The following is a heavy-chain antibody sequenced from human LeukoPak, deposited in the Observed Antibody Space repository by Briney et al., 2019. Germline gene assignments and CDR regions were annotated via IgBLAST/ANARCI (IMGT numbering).Heavy chain of an antibody. V-gene: IGHV3-30*02. D-gene: IGHD3-3*01. Sequence: GRSLRLSCAAAGFTFSNYGMHWVRQAPRKGLEWVAFIRTDGSSQYYADSVKGRFTISRDNSKNTLYLQMDSLRAEGSAVYYCARDGVAPIDYWGQGTLVTVSS. CDR2: IRTDGSSQ. CDR1: GFTFSNYG. CDR3: ARDGVAPIDY. J-gene: IGHJ4*02.